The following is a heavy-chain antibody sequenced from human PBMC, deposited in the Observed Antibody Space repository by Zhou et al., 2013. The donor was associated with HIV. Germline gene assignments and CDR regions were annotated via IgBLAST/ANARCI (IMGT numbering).Heavy chain of an antibody. J-gene: IGHJ4*02. V-gene: IGHV4-39*07. CDR2: IYYSGTT. CDR1: GGSISSSTYY. CDR3: ARRGGYCSSGSCRVYFDY. D-gene: IGHD2-15*01. Sequence: VQLQESGPGLVKPSETLSLTCTVSGGSISSSTYYWGWIRQSPGKGLEWIGTIYYSGTTYYNPSLKSRVTMSVDTSKNQFSLKLSSVTAADTAVYYCARRGGYCSSGSCRVYFDYWGQGTLVTVSS.